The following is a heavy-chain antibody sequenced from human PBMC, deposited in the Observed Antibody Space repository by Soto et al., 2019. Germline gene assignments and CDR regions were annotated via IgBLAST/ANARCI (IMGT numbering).Heavy chain of an antibody. CDR3: ASALAYLETGYNYDYGMDV. D-gene: IGHD3-9*01. J-gene: IGHJ6*02. Sequence: PSETLSLTCAVYGGSFSGYYWSWIRPPPGKWLEWIGEVNHSGSTNYNPSLKSRVTISVDTATNQFSLKLSSVTAADTAVYYCASALAYLETGYNYDYGMDVWGQGXTVTVYS. CDR2: VNHSGST. CDR1: GGSFSGYY. V-gene: IGHV4-34*01.